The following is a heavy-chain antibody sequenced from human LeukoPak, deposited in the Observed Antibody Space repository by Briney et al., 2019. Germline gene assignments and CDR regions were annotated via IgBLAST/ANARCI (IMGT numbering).Heavy chain of an antibody. Sequence: SGHTLVKPTQTLTLTFTFSVFSLCTSAMVVGLIRQPPGYALEWLAFIYWNDDKRYSPSLKSRLTIPKDTSKNQVVLTMTNMDPVDTATYYCAHRRAVTSFDYWGQGTLVTVSS. CDR2: IYWNDDK. D-gene: IGHD4-17*01. V-gene: IGHV2-5*01. CDR1: VFSLCTSAMV. J-gene: IGHJ4*02. CDR3: AHRRAVTSFDY.